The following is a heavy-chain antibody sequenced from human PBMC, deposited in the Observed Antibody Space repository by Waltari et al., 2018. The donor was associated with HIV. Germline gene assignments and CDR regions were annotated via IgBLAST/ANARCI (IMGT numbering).Heavy chain of an antibody. CDR2: VNGYANST. Sequence: EVQLVESGGGLVQPGGSLRLSCAASRFNFSSYWMHWVRQVPGKGLVWVSRVNGYANSTDYADSGRGRFTISRDNAKNTLYLEMNSLRAEGTAVYYCTRAVFWSGFFTDYFFDYWGQGTPVTVSS. D-gene: IGHD3-3*01. CDR1: RFNFSSYW. J-gene: IGHJ4*02. V-gene: IGHV3-74*01. CDR3: TRAVFWSGFFTDYFFDY.